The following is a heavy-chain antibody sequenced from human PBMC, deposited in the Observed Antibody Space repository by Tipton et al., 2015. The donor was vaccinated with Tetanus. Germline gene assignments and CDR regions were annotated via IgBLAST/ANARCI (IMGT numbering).Heavy chain of an antibody. CDR3: AKDNGPHYYYYGMGV. Sequence: SLRLSCKASGFTFSDYFMSWIRQAPGKGLEWLSYISRDGSTIIYADSVKGRFTISRDNAKNSLYLQMNSLRAEDTALYYCAKDNGPHYYYYGMGVWGQGTTVTVSS. J-gene: IGHJ6*02. CDR1: GFTFSDYF. CDR2: ISRDGSTI. V-gene: IGHV3-11*01.